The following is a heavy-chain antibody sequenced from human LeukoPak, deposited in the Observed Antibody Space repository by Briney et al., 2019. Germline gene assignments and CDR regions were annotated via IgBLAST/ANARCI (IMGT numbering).Heavy chain of an antibody. CDR1: GFTFSSYA. CDR3: AKETYYYDIWSFRYFDY. V-gene: IGHV3-23*01. CDR2: ISGSGGST. J-gene: IGHJ4*02. D-gene: IGHD3-22*01. Sequence: PGGSLRLPCAASGFTFSSYAMSWVRQAPGKGLEWVSAISGSGGSTYYADSVKGRFTISRDNSKNTLYLQMNSLRAEDTAVYYCAKETYYYDIWSFRYFDYWGQGTLVTVSS.